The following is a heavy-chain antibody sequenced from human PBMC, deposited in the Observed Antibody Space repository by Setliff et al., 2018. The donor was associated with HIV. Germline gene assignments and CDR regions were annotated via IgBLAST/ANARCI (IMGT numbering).Heavy chain of an antibody. CDR2: IYYSGST. D-gene: IGHD5-18*01. Sequence: SETLSLTCSVSGGPISTSSNYWGWIRQPPGKGLEWIGSIYYSGSTYYNPSLKSRVTISVDTSKSQFSLKLSSVTAADTAVYYCARRGHRSIYDPYQYMDVWGKGTTVTVSS. CDR3: ARRGHRSIYDPYQYMDV. CDR1: GGPISTSSNY. J-gene: IGHJ6*03. V-gene: IGHV4-39*01.